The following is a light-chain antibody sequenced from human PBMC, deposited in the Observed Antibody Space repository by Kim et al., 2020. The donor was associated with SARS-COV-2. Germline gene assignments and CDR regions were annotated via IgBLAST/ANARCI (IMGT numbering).Light chain of an antibody. Sequence: SPPGEAPTLSCTASHGVNSNFAWYHYKPGQAPRLLIYYSSKRAKGIPARFSGSGFGTDFTLTISRLEPEDFAVYFCLQHSNWPLTFGGGTKVDIK. CDR2: YSS. CDR3: LQHSNWPLT. J-gene: IGKJ4*01. V-gene: IGKV3-11*01. CDR1: HGVNSN.